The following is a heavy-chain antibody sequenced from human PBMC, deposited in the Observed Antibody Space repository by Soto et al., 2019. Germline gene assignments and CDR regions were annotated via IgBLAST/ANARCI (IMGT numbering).Heavy chain of an antibody. J-gene: IGHJ6*02. CDR2: IIPIFGTA. Sequence: VKVSCKASGGTFSSDAISWVRQAPGQGLEWMGGIIPIFGTANYAQKFQGRVTITADESTSTAYMELSSLRSEDTDVYYCPTDRRKIVPTIRGVYLGMDVWGQGITVTVSS. V-gene: IGHV1-69*13. CDR1: GGTFSSDA. D-gene: IGHD5-12*01. CDR3: PTDRRKIVPTIRGVYLGMDV.